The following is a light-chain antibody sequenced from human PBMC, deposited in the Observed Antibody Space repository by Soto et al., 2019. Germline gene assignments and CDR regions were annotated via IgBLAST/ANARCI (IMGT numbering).Light chain of an antibody. V-gene: IGKV1-39*01. Sequence: DIQMTQSPSALSASVGDRVTITCRASQTIRTYLNWYQQKPGKAPKLLIYAASTLQSGVPSRFSGSGSGTDFTLNISSLQPEDFATYYCQQSLGIPYTFGQGTRLEIK. CDR2: AAS. CDR3: QQSLGIPYT. CDR1: QTIRTY. J-gene: IGKJ2*01.